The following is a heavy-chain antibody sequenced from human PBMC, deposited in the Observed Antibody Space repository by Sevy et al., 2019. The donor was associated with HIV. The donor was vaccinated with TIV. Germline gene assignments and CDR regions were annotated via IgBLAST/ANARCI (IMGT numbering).Heavy chain of an antibody. D-gene: IGHD3-22*01. CDR2: ISWNGENM. J-gene: IGHJ4*02. CDR1: GFMFDAYA. V-gene: IGHV3-9*01. CDR3: VKGMDSAGKYVNFDS. Sequence: GGSLRLSCAVSGFMFDAYAMHWVRQSPGKGLEWVSSISWNGENMGYADFVEGRFTISRDNAKKSLYLQMNGLRVEDTALFYCVKGMDSAGKYVNFDSWGQGTLVTVSS.